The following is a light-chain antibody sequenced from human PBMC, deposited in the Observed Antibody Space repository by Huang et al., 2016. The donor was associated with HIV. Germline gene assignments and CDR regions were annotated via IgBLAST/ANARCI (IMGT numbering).Light chain of an antibody. CDR1: LDITNY. CDR2: DAS. J-gene: IGKJ2*01. Sequence: DIQMTQSPSSLSASVGDRVTITCQASLDITNYLNWYQQRPGKAPKLLIYDASGLETGGPSRFSGSGSGTDFTLTISNLQPEDFATYYCQQYDNVPYTFGQGTKPEI. CDR3: QQYDNVPYT. V-gene: IGKV1-33*01.